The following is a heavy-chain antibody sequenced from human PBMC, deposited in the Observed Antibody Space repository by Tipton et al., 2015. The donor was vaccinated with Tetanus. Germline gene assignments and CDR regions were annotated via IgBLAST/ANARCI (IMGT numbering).Heavy chain of an antibody. D-gene: IGHD2-2*01. CDR3: ARLTCSSPSCYYYYYVDV. CDR2: IYYSGST. CDR1: GDSIRSEDYY. J-gene: IGHJ6*03. V-gene: IGHV4-30-4*01. Sequence: TLSLTCSVSGDSIRSEDYYWGWIRQSPGKGLEWLGYIYYSGSTYNNPSLKSRVSISLDASKNQFSLSLNSVTVADSATYYCARLTCSSPSCYYYYYVDVWGTGTAVAVSS.